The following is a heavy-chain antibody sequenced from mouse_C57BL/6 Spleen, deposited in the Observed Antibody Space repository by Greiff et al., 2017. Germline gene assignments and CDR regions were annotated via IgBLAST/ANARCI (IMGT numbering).Heavy chain of an antibody. CDR1: GYTFTDYY. V-gene: IGHV1-19*01. CDR2: INPYNGGT. CDR3: ASSLLQFDY. J-gene: IGHJ2*01. Sequence: EVQLQQSGPVLVKPGASVKMSCKASGYTFTDYYMNWVNQSHGKSLEWIGVINPYNGGTSYNQKFKGKATLTVDKSSSTAYMELNSLTSEDSAVYYCASSLLQFDYWGQGTTLTVSS. D-gene: IGHD1-2*01.